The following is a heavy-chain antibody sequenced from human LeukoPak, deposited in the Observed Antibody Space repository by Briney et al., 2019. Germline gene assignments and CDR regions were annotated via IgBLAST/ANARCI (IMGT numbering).Heavy chain of an antibody. CDR3: AREGNSSWYVDY. CDR2: SSGSSI. J-gene: IGHJ4*02. D-gene: IGHD6-13*01. V-gene: IGHV3-11*01. CDR1: GFTFSDYY. Sequence: PGGSLRLSCAASGFTFSDYYMSWIRQAPGKGLEWVSYSSGSSIYYADFVKGRFTISRDNAKNSLYLQMNSLRAEDTAVYYCAREGNSSWYVDYWGQGTLVTVSS.